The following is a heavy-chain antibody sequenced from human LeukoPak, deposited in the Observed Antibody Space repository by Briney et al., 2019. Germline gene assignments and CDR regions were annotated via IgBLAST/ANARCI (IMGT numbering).Heavy chain of an antibody. J-gene: IGHJ4*02. CDR2: IYPGDSDT. V-gene: IGHV5-51*01. CDR1: GYRFTSYW. Sequence: GESLQISCKGSGYRFTSYWIGGVRQMPGKGLEWMGIIYPGDSDTRYSPSFQGQVTISADKSSSTAYLQWSSLKASDTAMYYCARHPPYCSSTSCYPDYWGQGTLVTVSS. D-gene: IGHD2-2*01. CDR3: ARHPPYCSSTSCYPDY.